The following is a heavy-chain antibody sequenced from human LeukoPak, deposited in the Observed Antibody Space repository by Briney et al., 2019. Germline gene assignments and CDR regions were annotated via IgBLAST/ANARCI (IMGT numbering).Heavy chain of an antibody. CDR1: GFTFSSYG. J-gene: IGHJ4*02. Sequence: AGGSLRLSCAASGFTFSSYGMHWVRQAPGKGLEWVAVISYDGSNKYYADSVKGRFTISRDNSKNTLYLQMNSLRAEDTAVYYCAKNGYYYDSSGYHYNDYWGQGTLVTVSS. CDR2: ISYDGSNK. CDR3: AKNGYYYDSSGYHYNDY. V-gene: IGHV3-30*18. D-gene: IGHD3-22*01.